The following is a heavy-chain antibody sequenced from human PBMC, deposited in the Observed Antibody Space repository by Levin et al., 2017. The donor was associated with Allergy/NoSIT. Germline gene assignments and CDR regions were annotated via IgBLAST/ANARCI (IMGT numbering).Heavy chain of an antibody. CDR2: IRTKGHNYAT. CDR3: SRRFYDSSDYSNVFES. J-gene: IGHJ4*02. Sequence: PGGSLRLSCAASGFTFSDSPIHWVRQASGKGLEWVGRIRTKGHNYATEYGASLKGRFSISRHDSKNTTYLQLNNLKAEDTAVYYCSRRFYDSSDYSNVFESWGQGTRVTVSS. CDR1: GFTFSDSP. V-gene: IGHV3-73*01. D-gene: IGHD3-22*01.